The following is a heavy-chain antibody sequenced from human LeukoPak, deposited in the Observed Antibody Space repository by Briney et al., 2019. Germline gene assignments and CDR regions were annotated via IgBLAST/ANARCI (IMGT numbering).Heavy chain of an antibody. V-gene: IGHV3-33*01. J-gene: IGHJ6*02. CDR2: IWYDGSNK. CDR3: ARETTVTTSALFYYYYAMDV. D-gene: IGHD4-17*01. Sequence: GRSLRLSCAASGFTFSSYGMHWVRQAPGKGLEWVAVIWYDGSNKYYADSVKGRFTISRDNSKNTLYLQMNSLRAEDTAVYYCARETTVTTSALFYYYYAMDVWGQGTTVTVSS. CDR1: GFTFSSYG.